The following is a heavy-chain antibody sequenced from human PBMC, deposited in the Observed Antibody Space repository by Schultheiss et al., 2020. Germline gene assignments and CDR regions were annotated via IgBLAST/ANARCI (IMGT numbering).Heavy chain of an antibody. CDR1: GFTFSSYS. CDR2: ISSSSSYI. V-gene: IGHV3-21*01. J-gene: IGHJ6*02. CDR3: ARDLREGYGDYNYYYYGMDV. D-gene: IGHD4-17*01. Sequence: GESLKISCAASGFTFSSYSMNWVRQAPGKGLEWVSSISSSSSYIYYADSVKGRFTISRDNAKNSLYLQMNSLRAEDTAVYYCARDLREGYGDYNYYYYGMDVWGQGTTVTVSS.